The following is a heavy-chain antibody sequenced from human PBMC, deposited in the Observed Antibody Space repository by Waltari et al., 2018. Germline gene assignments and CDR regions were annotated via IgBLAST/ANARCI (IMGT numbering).Heavy chain of an antibody. Sequence: EVQLVESGGGLVQPGGSLRLSCAASGFTFSTYGMSWVRQAPGKGLEWVANIQQGGSEKYYVDSVRGRFTISRDNAKNSLFLQINSLRAEDTAVYYCARGIVGATRYYFDYWGQGTLVTVSS. CDR2: IQQGGSEK. J-gene: IGHJ4*02. CDR3: ARGIVGATRYYFDY. V-gene: IGHV3-7*01. CDR1: GFTFSTYG. D-gene: IGHD1-26*01.